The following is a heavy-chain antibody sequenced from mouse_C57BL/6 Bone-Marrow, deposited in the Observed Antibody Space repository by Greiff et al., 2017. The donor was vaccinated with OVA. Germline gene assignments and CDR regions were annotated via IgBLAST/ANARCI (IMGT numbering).Heavy chain of an antibody. CDR1: GYAFSSSW. V-gene: IGHV1-82*01. D-gene: IGHD1-1*01. CDR2: IYPGDGDT. CDR3: AGDYGSSFWYCDV. Sequence: QVQLQQSGPELVKPGASVKISCKASGYAFSSSWMNWVKQRPGKGLEWIGRIYPGDGDTNYNGKFKGKATLTADKSSSTAYMQLSSLTSEDSAVYFGAGDYGSSFWYCDVWGTGPTVTVSS. J-gene: IGHJ1*03.